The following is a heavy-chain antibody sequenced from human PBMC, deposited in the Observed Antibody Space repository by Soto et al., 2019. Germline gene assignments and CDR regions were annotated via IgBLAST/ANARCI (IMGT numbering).Heavy chain of an antibody. CDR1: GGSFSGYY. D-gene: IGHD1-7*01. Sequence: SETLSLTCAVYGGSFSGYYWSWIRQPPGKGLEWIGFISYSGSTYYSASLKSRFTISVDTSENQFSLNLSFVTAADTAVYYCATMGTPATGLYYFDYWGQGTLVTVSS. J-gene: IGHJ4*02. V-gene: IGHV4-30-4*01. CDR2: ISYSGST. CDR3: ATMGTPATGLYYFDY.